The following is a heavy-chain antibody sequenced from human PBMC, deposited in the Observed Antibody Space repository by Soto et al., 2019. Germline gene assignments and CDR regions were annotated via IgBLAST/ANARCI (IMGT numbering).Heavy chain of an antibody. D-gene: IGHD3-16*01. V-gene: IGHV4-30-2*01. Sequence: PSETLSLTCAVSGVSITTNGYSWSWIRQPPGKGLEWIGYIYPSGTIFYNPSLNSRVTISADTSNNQFSLKLTSVTAADTAVYFCATYPAFAKYYFDYWGRGTLVTVYS. CDR3: ATYPAFAKYYFDY. CDR2: IYPSGTI. CDR1: GVSITTNGYS. J-gene: IGHJ4*02.